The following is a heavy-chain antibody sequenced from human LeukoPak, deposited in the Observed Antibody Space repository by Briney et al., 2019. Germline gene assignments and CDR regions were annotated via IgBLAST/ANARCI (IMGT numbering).Heavy chain of an antibody. CDR1: GGSISSHY. Sequence: PSETLSLTCTVSGGSISSHYWSWIRQPPGKGLEWIGYIYYSGSTNYNPSLKSRVTISVDTSKNQFSLKLSSVTAADTAVYYCARGTMSSSWCFDYWGQGTLVTVSS. CDR2: IYYSGST. J-gene: IGHJ4*02. D-gene: IGHD6-13*01. V-gene: IGHV4-59*11. CDR3: ARGTMSSSWCFDY.